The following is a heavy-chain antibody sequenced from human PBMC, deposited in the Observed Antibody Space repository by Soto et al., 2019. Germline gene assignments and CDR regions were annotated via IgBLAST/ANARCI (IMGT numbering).Heavy chain of an antibody. CDR2: LFFTGSH. CDR1: GGSVSTGSYD. V-gene: IGHV4-61*01. CDR3: AREIGSDTDY. J-gene: IGHJ4*02. Sequence: SEPLSLTCTVSGGSVSTGSYDWSWIRHPPGKGLEWIGKLFFTGSHHCNPSLRNRVTMSVDTSKDQFSLTLTAVTASDTAVYYCAREIGSDTDYWGKGTLVTVAS. D-gene: IGHD1-26*01.